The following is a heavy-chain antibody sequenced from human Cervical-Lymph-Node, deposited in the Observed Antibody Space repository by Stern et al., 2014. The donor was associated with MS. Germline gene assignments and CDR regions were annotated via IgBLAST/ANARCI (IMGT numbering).Heavy chain of an antibody. CDR2: IIPTSGSA. CDR3: ASNLLGYCSGGTCYSDR. J-gene: IGHJ4*02. D-gene: IGHD2-15*01. Sequence: VQLVQSGAEVKKPGSSVTVSCKASGGTFSSYAVNWVRPAPGQGLEWMGGIIPTSGSAKYAQKFQGRVTVTAAESMSTVYMELSSLRSEDTAVYYCASNLLGYCSGGTCYSDRWGQGTLVTVSA. CDR1: GGTFSSYA. V-gene: IGHV1-69*01.